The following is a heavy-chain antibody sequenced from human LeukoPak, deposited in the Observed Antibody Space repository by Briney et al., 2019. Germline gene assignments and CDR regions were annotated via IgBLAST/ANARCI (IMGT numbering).Heavy chain of an antibody. CDR3: TRDFGDCSGGSCYSIGY. CDR1: GFTFGDYA. D-gene: IGHD2-15*01. CDR2: IRSKAYGGTT. Sequence: PGGSLRLSCTASGFTFGDYAMSWFRQAPGKGLEWVCFIRSKAYGGTTEYAASVKGRFTISRDDSKSIAYLQMNSLKTQDTAVYYCTRDFGDCSGGSCYSIGYWGQGTLVTVSS. V-gene: IGHV3-49*03. J-gene: IGHJ4*02.